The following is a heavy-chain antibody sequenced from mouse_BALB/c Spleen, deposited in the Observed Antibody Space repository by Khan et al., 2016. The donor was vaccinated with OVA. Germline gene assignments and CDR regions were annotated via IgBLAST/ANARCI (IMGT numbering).Heavy chain of an antibody. CDR2: IYPGNINH. V-gene: IGHV1S56*01. CDR1: DYTFTSYY. D-gene: IGHD2-12*01. Sequence: VQLQQSGPELVKPGASVRISCKASDYTFTSYYIHWVKQRPGQGLEWIGWIYPGNINHNYTERFKGKATLTSDKSSSTAYMHLSSLTSEDAAVYFCARWCYGAFAYWGQGTLVTVSA. CDR3: ARWCYGAFAY. J-gene: IGHJ3*01.